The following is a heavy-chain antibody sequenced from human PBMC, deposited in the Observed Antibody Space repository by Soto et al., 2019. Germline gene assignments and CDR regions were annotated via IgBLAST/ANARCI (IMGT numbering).Heavy chain of an antibody. D-gene: IGHD1-26*01. CDR1: GGTFSSYA. J-gene: IGHJ3*02. CDR3: AREVNRGGSYFDDAFDI. CDR2: IIPIFGTA. Sequence: QVQLVQSGAEVKKPGSSVKVSCKASGGTFSSYAISWVRQAPGQGLEWMGGIIPIFGTANYAQKFQGRVTITADESTSTAYMELSSLRSEDTAVYYCAREVNRGGSYFDDAFDIWGQGTMVTVSS. V-gene: IGHV1-69*12.